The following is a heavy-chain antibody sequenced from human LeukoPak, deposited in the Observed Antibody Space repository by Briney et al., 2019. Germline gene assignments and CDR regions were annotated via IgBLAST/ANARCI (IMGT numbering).Heavy chain of an antibody. V-gene: IGHV1-18*01. J-gene: IGHJ4*02. Sequence: VASVKVSCKASGYTFTSYGISWVRQAPGQGLEWMGWISAYNGNTNYAQKLQGRVTMTTDTSTSTAYMGLRSLRSDDTAVYYCASMIKDDFWSGYPYYFDYWGQGTLVTVSS. CDR3: ASMIKDDFWSGYPYYFDY. D-gene: IGHD3-3*01. CDR1: GYTFTSYG. CDR2: ISAYNGNT.